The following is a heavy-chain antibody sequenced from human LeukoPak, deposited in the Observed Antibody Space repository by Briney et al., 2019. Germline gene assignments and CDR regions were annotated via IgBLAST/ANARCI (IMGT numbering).Heavy chain of an antibody. CDR2: IYHSGNT. CDR1: GGSISSSSYY. Sequence: SETLSLTCTVSGGSISSSSYYWGWIRQPPGKGLEWIGSIYHSGNTYYNPALKSRVTISVDTSKNQFSLELNSVTAADTAVYYCARHATVTSFTFAHWGQGTLVTVSS. CDR3: ARHATVTSFTFAH. D-gene: IGHD4-17*01. J-gene: IGHJ4*02. V-gene: IGHV4-39*01.